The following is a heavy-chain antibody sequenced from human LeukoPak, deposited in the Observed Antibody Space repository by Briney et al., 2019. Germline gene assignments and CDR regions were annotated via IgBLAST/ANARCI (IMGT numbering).Heavy chain of an antibody. CDR3: AKRVPLTALDS. D-gene: IGHD3-3*01. CDR1: GFTFDDYT. Sequence: GGSLRLSCAASGFTFDDYTMHWVRQRPGKGLEWVSVIGSGSVDKHYADTVRGRFDISRDNSKNRLFLQMNSLRVEDSGVYYCAKRVPLTALDSWGQGTLVTVSS. J-gene: IGHJ5*01. V-gene: IGHV3-43*01. CDR2: IGSGSVDK.